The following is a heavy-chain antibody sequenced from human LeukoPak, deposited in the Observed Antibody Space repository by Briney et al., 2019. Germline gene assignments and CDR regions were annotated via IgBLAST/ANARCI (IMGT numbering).Heavy chain of an antibody. CDR3: ARELFNYDFWSGYSRRAYYMDV. Sequence: WASVKVSCKASSYTFTSYGISWVRQAPGQGLEWMGWISAYNGNTNYAQKLQGRVTMTTDTSTSTAYMELRSLRSDDTAVYYCARELFNYDFWSGYSRRAYYMDVWGKGTTVTVSS. CDR2: ISAYNGNT. V-gene: IGHV1-18*01. D-gene: IGHD3-3*01. J-gene: IGHJ6*03. CDR1: SYTFTSYG.